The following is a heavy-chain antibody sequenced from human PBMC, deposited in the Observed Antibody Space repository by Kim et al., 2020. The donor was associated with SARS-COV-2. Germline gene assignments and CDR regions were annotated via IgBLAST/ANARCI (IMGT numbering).Heavy chain of an antibody. CDR3: ARDGGSIAAADINPFDY. Sequence: GGSLRLSCAASGFTVSSNYMSWVRQAPGKGLEWVSVIYSGGSTYYADSVKGRFTISRDNSKNTPYLQMNSLRAEDKAVYYCARDGGSIAAADINPFDYWGQGTLVTGSS. D-gene: IGHD6-13*01. CDR1: GFTVSSNY. V-gene: IGHV3-66*01. CDR2: IYSGGST. J-gene: IGHJ4*02.